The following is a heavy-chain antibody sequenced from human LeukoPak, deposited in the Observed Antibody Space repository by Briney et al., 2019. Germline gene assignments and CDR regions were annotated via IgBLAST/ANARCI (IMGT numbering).Heavy chain of an antibody. CDR3: ARDYKYAFDN. V-gene: IGHV3-48*01. J-gene: IGHJ4*02. D-gene: IGHD5-24*01. CDR2: IGIDSGNT. Sequence: GGSLRVSCAASGFTFSDSMNWVRQAPGKGLEWISYIGIDSGNTNYADSVKGRFTISGDKAKNSLYLQMNSLRVEDTAVYYCARDYKYAFDNWGQGTLVTVSS. CDR1: GFTFSDS.